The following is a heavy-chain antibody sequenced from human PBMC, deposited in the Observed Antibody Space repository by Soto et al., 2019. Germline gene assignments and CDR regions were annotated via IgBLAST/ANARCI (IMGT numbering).Heavy chain of an antibody. CDR2: ISSSSSTI. V-gene: IGHV3-48*01. D-gene: IGHD3-22*01. CDR3: ARVPGYYDSSGLGYYYYGMDV. J-gene: IGHJ6*02. Sequence: PGGSLRLSCAASGFTFSSYAMSWVRQAPGKGLEWVSYISSSSSTIYYADSVKGRFTISRDNAKNSLYLQMNSLRGEDTAVYYCARVPGYYDSSGLGYYYYGMDVWGQGTTVTVSS. CDR1: GFTFSSYA.